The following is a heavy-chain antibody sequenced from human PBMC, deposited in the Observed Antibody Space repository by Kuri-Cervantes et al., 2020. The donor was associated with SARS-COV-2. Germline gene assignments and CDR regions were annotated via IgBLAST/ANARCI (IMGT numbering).Heavy chain of an antibody. CDR1: GGSISSGSYY. Sequence: ESLKISCTVSGGSISSGSYYWSWIRQPPGKGLEWIGEINHSGSTNYNPSLKSRVTISVDTSKNQFSLKLSSVTAADTAVYYCARAGIFGVVIAYYYYYMDVWGKGTTVTVSS. V-gene: IGHV4-39*07. CDR3: ARAGIFGVVIAYYYYYMDV. J-gene: IGHJ6*03. CDR2: INHSGST. D-gene: IGHD3-3*01.